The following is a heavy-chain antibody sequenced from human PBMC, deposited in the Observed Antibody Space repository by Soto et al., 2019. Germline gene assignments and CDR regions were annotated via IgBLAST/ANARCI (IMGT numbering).Heavy chain of an antibody. CDR3: AKIRDYGDYAGEFDY. CDR1: GFTFSSYA. CDR2: ISGSGGST. J-gene: IGHJ4*02. Sequence: GGSLRLSCAASGFTFSSYAMSWVRQAPGKGLEWVSAISGSGGSTYYADSVKGRFTISRDNSKNTLYLQMNSLRAEDTAVYYCAKIRDYGDYAGEFDYWGQGTLVTVSS. D-gene: IGHD4-17*01. V-gene: IGHV3-23*01.